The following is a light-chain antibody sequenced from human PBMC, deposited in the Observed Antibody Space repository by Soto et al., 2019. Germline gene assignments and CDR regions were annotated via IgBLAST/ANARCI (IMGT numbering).Light chain of an antibody. CDR3: QQYNSFPWT. V-gene: IGKV1-5*01. J-gene: IGKJ1*01. Sequence: DIQMTQSPSTLSASVGDIVTITCRASQSIGNWLAWYQQKPGKAPKLLIYDASSLESGVPSRFSGSGSGTEFTLTISSLQPDDFATYYCQQYNSFPWTFGLGTKVDIK. CDR1: QSIGNW. CDR2: DAS.